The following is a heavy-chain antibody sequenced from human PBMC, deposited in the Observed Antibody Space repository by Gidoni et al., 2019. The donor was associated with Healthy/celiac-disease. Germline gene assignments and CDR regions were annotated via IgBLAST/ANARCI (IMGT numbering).Heavy chain of an antibody. V-gene: IGHV3-21*01. Sequence: EVQLVESGGGLVKPGGSLRLSCAAYGFTFSSYSMNWVRQAPGKGLEWVSSISSSSSYISYADSVKGRFTISRDNAKNSLYLQMNSLRAEDTAVYYCVAGVPEAFDIWGQGTMVTVSS. CDR2: ISSSSSYI. CDR1: GFTFSSYS. D-gene: IGHD6-19*01. J-gene: IGHJ3*02. CDR3: VAGVPEAFDI.